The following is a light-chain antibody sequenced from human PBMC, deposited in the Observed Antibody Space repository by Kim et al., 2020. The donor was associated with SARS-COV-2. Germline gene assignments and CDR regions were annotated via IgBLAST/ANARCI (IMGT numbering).Light chain of an antibody. CDR2: ENT. Sequence: VSPGQSVSITCSGVKLRDMFVCWYQQKTGQSPVFVIYENTKRPSGIPGRFSGSNSGNTASLTISGTQSMDEADYYCQSWDSGTVVFGGGTKLTVL. CDR3: QSWDSGTVV. V-gene: IGLV3-1*01. CDR1: KLRDMF. J-gene: IGLJ2*01.